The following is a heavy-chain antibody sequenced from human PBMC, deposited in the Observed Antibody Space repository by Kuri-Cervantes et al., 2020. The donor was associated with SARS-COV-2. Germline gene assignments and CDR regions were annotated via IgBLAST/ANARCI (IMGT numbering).Heavy chain of an antibody. J-gene: IGHJ6*02. Sequence: GSLRLSCAASGFTFSSYGIHWVRQAPGKGLEWVAVISYDGSNKYYADSVKGRFTISRDNSKNTLYLQMNSLRAEDTAVYYCAKGLYYDFWSGYLSYYGMDVWGQGTTVTVSS. CDR2: ISYDGSNK. CDR3: AKGLYYDFWSGYLSYYGMDV. V-gene: IGHV3-30*18. D-gene: IGHD3-3*01. CDR1: GFTFSSYG.